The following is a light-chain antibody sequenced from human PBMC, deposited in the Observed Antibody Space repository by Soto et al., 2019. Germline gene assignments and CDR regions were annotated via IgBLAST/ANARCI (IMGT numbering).Light chain of an antibody. CDR2: DAS. V-gene: IGKV3-11*01. CDR3: QQRSDWPST. CDR1: QSVGSY. Sequence: EIVLTQSPATLSLSPGDRATLSCRASQSVGSYLGWYQQRPGQAPRLLICDASNRATGIPARFSGSGSGTDFTLTSSSLEPEDFAVYYCQQRSDWPSTFGGGTKVEIK. J-gene: IGKJ4*01.